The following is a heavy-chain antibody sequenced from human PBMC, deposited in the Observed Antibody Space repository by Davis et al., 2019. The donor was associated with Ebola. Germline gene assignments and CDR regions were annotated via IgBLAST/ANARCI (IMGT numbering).Heavy chain of an antibody. V-gene: IGHV4-59*01. CDR3: ASVRTVNRPHGDYYYGMDV. D-gene: IGHD4-11*01. CDR2: IYYSGST. Sequence: SETLSLTCTVSGGSISSYYWSWIRQPPGKGLEWIRYIYYSGSTTYNPSLKSRVTISVDTSKNQSSLKLSSVTAADTAVYYCASVRTVNRPHGDYYYGMDVWGQGTTVTVSS. CDR1: GGSISSYY. J-gene: IGHJ6*02.